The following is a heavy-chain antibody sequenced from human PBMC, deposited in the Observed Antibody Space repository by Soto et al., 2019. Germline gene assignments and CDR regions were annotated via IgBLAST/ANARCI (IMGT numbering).Heavy chain of an antibody. D-gene: IGHD3-22*01. J-gene: IGHJ4*02. CDR3: ARVVHYYDSSGSVALDY. V-gene: IGHV4-30-2*01. CDR2: IYHSGST. Sequence: SETLSLTCAVSGGSISSGGYSWSWIRQPPGKGLEWIGYIYHSGSTYYNPSLKSRVTISVDRSKNQFSLKLSSVTAADTAVYYCARVVHYYDSSGSVALDYCGQGTLVTVSS. CDR1: GGSISSGGYS.